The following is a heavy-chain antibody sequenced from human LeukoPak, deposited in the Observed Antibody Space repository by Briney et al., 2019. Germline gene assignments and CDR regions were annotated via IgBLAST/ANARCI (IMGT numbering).Heavy chain of an antibody. D-gene: IGHD3-3*02. V-gene: IGHV1-46*01. CDR1: GYTFTSYY. CDR2: INPSGGST. CDR3: ARDISRRGLWYAFDY. Sequence: ASVKVSCKASGYTFTSYYMHWVRQAPGQGLEWMGIINPSGGSTNYAQKFQGRVTMTRDTSTSTVYMELSSLRDDDTAVYYCARDISRRGLWYAFDYWGQGTLVTVSS. J-gene: IGHJ4*02.